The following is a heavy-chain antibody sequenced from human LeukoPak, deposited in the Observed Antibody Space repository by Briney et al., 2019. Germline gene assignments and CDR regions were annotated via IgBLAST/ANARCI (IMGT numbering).Heavy chain of an antibody. V-gene: IGHV1-24*01. CDR2: FDPEDGET. CDR1: GYTLTELS. J-gene: IGHJ4*02. D-gene: IGHD3-22*01. Sequence: ASVKVSCKVSGYTLTELSMHWVRQAPGKGLEWMGGFDPEDGETIYAQKFQGRVTMTEDISTDTAYMELSSLRSEDTAVYYCATVLTHYYDSSGAYFDYWGQGTLVTVSS. CDR3: ATVLTHYYDSSGAYFDY.